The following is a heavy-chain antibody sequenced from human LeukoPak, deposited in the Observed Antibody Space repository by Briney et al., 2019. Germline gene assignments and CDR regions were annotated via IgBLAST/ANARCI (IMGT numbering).Heavy chain of an antibody. D-gene: IGHD1-1*01. J-gene: IGHJ6*03. CDR2: IYTSGST. CDR1: GGSISSHY. CDR3: ARAPRRTNYYYYYMDV. V-gene: IGHV4-4*07. Sequence: TSETLSLTCTVSGGSISSHYWSWIRQPAGKGLEWIGRIYTSGSTNYNPSLKSRVTMSVDTSKNQFSLKLSSVTAADTAVYYCARAPRRTNYYYYYMDVWGKGTTVTVSS.